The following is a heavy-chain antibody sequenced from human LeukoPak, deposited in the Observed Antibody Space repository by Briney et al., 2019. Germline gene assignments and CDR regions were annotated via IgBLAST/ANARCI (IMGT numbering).Heavy chain of an antibody. J-gene: IGHJ5*02. D-gene: IGHD3-22*01. Sequence: KLGESLKISCKGSGYSFTNYWIGWVRQMPGKGLEWMGIIYPGDSDTRYSPSFQGQVTISADKSISTAYLQWSSLKASDTAMYYCARLPAYYSTGRPPNWFDPWGQGTLVTVSS. V-gene: IGHV5-51*01. CDR2: IYPGDSDT. CDR3: ARLPAYYSTGRPPNWFDP. CDR1: GYSFTNYW.